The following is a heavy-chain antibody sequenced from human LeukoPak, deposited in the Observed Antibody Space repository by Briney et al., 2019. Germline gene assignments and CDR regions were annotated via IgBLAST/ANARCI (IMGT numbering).Heavy chain of an antibody. CDR3: AREVGYCSGGSCYSYFDY. V-gene: IGHV4-59*01. CDR2: IYYSGRT. J-gene: IGHJ4*02. CDR1: GGSISSYY. Sequence: SETLSLTCTVSGGSISSYYWSWIRQPPGKGLEWIGYIYYSGRTNYNASLTNRATISVDTSKNQFSLKLSSVTAADTAVYYCAREVGYCSGGSCYSYFDYWGQGTLVTVSS. D-gene: IGHD2-15*01.